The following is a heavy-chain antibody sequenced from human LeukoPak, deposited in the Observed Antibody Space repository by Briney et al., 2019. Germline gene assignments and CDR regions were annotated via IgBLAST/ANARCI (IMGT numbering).Heavy chain of an antibody. J-gene: IGHJ4*02. V-gene: IGHV3-23*01. Sequence: QPGGSLRLSCAASGFTFTTYALTWVRQAPGKGLEWVSSITGSGGSTYYADSVRGRFTISRDNSKNTLYLQMNSLRAEDTAVYYCAKEARDILTHYYWGSQFDYWGQGTLVIVSS. CDR2: ITGSGGST. D-gene: IGHD3-9*01. CDR3: AKEARDILTHYYWGSQFDY. CDR1: GFTFTTYA.